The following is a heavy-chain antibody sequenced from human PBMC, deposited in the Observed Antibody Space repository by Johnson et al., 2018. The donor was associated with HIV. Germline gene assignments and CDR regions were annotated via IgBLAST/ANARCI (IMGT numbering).Heavy chain of an antibody. J-gene: IGHJ3*02. V-gene: IGHV3-15*01. CDR3: STDQAGDYVWGSYRYAFDI. CDR2: IKSKTDGGTT. CDR1: GFTVTTKY. D-gene: IGHD3-16*02. Sequence: VQLVESGGGVVQPGRSLRLSCAASGFTVTTKYMSWVRQAPGKGLEWVGRIKSKTDGGTTDYAAPVTGRFTISRDDSKNALFLQMNSLKTEDTAVYFCSTDQAGDYVWGSYRYAFDIWGQGTKVTVSS.